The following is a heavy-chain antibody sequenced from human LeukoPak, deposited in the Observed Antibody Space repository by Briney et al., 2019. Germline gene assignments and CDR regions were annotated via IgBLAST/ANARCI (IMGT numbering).Heavy chain of an antibody. CDR2: MNANSGGT. V-gene: IGHV1-2*02. J-gene: IGHJ5*02. D-gene: IGHD5-18*01. CDR3: ARGRTAMVKVGNWFDP. CDR1: GYTFTGYY. Sequence: ASVKASCKASGYTFTGYYLHWVRQAPGQGLEWMGWMNANSGGTRFLQKFQGRVTMTRDTSISTAYMELSRLRSDDTAVYYCARGRTAMVKVGNWFDPWGQGTLVTVSS.